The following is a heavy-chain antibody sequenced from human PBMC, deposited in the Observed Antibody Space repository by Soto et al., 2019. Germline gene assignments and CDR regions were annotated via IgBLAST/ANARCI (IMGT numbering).Heavy chain of an antibody. V-gene: IGHV4-34*01. Sequence: TLSLTCAVYGGSFSGYYWCWIRQPPGKGLEWIGEINHSGSTNYNPSLKSRVTISVDTSKNQFSLKLSSVTAADTAVYYCARGGGYCSGGSCLDAFDIWGQGTMVTVSS. CDR1: GGSFSGYY. CDR3: ARGGGYCSGGSCLDAFDI. J-gene: IGHJ3*02. D-gene: IGHD2-15*01. CDR2: INHSGST.